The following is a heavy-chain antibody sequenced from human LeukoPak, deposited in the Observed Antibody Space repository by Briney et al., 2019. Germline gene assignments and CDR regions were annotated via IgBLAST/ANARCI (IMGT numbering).Heavy chain of an antibody. CDR1: GGTFSSYA. V-gene: IGHV1-69*13. D-gene: IGHD5-12*01. CDR3: ARVRSYENDAFDI. J-gene: IGHJ3*02. Sequence: ASVKVSCKASGGTFSSYAISWVRQAPGQGLEWMGGIIPIFGTANYAQKFQGRVTITADESTSTAYMELSRLRSDDTAVYYCARVRSYENDAFDIWGQGTMVTVSS. CDR2: IIPIFGTA.